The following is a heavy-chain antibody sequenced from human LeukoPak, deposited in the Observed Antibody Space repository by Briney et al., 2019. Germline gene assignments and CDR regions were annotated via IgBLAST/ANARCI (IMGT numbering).Heavy chain of an antibody. J-gene: IGHJ3*02. CDR3: ARTTRSWYEDNDAFDI. D-gene: IGHD6-13*01. V-gene: IGHV1-3*01. CDR2: VNAGNGNT. CDR1: GYTFTRYY. Sequence: ASVKVSCKASGYTFTRYYLHWVRQAPGQGLEWMGWVNAGNGNTRYSQNFQGRVTITRDTSATTAYMELSSLRSEDTAVYYCARTTRSWYEDNDAFDIWGQGTTVTVSS.